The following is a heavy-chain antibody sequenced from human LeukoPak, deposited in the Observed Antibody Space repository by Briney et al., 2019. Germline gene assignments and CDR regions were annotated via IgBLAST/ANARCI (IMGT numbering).Heavy chain of an antibody. CDR2: ISSNGGST. D-gene: IGHD3-22*01. CDR1: GFTFSSYA. V-gene: IGHV3-64*01. J-gene: IGHJ4*02. Sequence: PGGSLRLSCAASGFTFSSYAMHWVRQAPGKGLEYVSGISSNGGSTYYANSVKDRFIISRDNSKNTLYLQMGGLRAEDMAVYYCARLTNYYYDSSGYYYSPSYYFDYWGQGTLVTVSS. CDR3: ARLTNYYYDSSGYYYSPSYYFDY.